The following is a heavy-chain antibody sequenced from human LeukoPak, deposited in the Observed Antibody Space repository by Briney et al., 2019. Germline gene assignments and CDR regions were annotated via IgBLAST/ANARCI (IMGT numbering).Heavy chain of an antibody. CDR1: GGSISSYY. CDR3: ARVGTYGSGSYLSWLDY. V-gene: IGHV4-59*01. Sequence: SETLSLTCTVSGGSISSYYWSWIRQPPGKGLEWIGYIYYSGSANYNPSLKSRVTISVDTSKNQFSLKLSSVTAADTAVYYCARVGTYGSGSYLSWLDYWGQGTLVTVSS. CDR2: IYYSGSA. D-gene: IGHD3-10*01. J-gene: IGHJ4*02.